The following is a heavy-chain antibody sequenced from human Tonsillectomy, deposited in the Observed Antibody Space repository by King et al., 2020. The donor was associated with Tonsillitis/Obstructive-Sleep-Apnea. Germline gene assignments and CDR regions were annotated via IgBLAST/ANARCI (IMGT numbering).Heavy chain of an antibody. CDR2: INPNSGGT. Sequence: QLVQSGAEVKKPGASVKVSCKASGYTFTGYYMHWVRQAPGQGLEWMGWINPNSGGTNYAQKFQGRVTMTRDTSISTAYMELSRLRSDDTAVYYCARVVKLYYYDSSCLTFDYWGQGTLVTVSS. V-gene: IGHV1-2*02. CDR3: ARVVKLYYYDSSCLTFDY. CDR1: GYTFTGYY. D-gene: IGHD3-22*01. J-gene: IGHJ4*02.